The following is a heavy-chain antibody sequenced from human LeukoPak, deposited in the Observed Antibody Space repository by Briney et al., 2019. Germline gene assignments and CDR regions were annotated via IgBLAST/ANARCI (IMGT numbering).Heavy chain of an antibody. CDR2: IYSGGST. V-gene: IGHV3-53*01. J-gene: IGHJ4*02. CDR1: GFTVSSNY. Sequence: GGSLRLSRAASGFTVSSNYMSWVRQAPGKGLEWVSVIYSGGSTYYADSVKGRFTISRDNSKNTLYLQMNSLRAEDTAVYYCAREHPILYYFDYWGQGTLVTVSS. CDR3: AREHPILYYFDY.